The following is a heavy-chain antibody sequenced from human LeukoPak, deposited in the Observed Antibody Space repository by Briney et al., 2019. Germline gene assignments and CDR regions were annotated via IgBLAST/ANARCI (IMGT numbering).Heavy chain of an antibody. J-gene: IGHJ4*01. V-gene: IGHV3-30-3*01. CDR3: ARDWGMTTVYSFDF. CDR2: ISYDGNNK. CDR1: GFTFSNYA. D-gene: IGHD4-17*01. Sequence: GGSLRLSCAASGFTFSNYAMHWVRQAPGKGLEWVALISYDGNNKYYADSVKGRFTISRDNSKNTLYVQMNSLRAEDTALYYCARDWGMTTVYSFDFWGQGTLVTVSS.